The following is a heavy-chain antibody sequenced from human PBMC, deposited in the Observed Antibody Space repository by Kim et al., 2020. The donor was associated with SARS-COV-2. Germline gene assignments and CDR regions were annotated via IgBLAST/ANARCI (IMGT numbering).Heavy chain of an antibody. CDR3: ARDLDYGGNEADY. V-gene: IGHV3-33*01. J-gene: IGHJ4*02. D-gene: IGHD4-17*01. CDR1: GFTFSSYG. CDR2: IWYDGSNK. Sequence: GGSLRLSCAASGFTFSSYGMHWVRQAPGKGLEWVAVIWYDGSNKYYADSVKGRFTISRDNSKNTLYLQMNSLRAEDTAVYYCARDLDYGGNEADYWGQGTLVTVSS.